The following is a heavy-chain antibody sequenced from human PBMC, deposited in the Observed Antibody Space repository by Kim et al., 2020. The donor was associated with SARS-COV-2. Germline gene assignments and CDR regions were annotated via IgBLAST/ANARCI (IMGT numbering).Heavy chain of an antibody. V-gene: IGHV3-21*01. CDR2: ISTTSHYI. J-gene: IGHJ4*02. CDR3: ARGLSDILTGSILGLDH. D-gene: IGHD3-9*01. Sequence: GGSLRLSCAASRFTFSDYTMNWVRQAPGKGLEWVSSISTTSHYIYYGDSVKGRFTVSRDNAKNSLFLQMNSLRAEDTAIYYCARGLSDILTGSILGLDHWGQGTLVTVSS. CDR1: RFTFSDYT.